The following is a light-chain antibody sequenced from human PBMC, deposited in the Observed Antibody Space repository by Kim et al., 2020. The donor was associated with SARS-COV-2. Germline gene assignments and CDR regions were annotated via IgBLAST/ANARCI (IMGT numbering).Light chain of an antibody. CDR3: SSYTSNSTLV. V-gene: IGLV2-14*03. CDR2: DVS. Sequence: GDSITISCTGTSSDVGGYNYVSWYQQHPGKVPKLMIYDVSSRPSGVSNRFSGSKSGNTASLTISGLQTEDEADYYCSSYTSNSTLVFGAGTQLTVL. CDR1: SSDVGGYNY. J-gene: IGLJ2*01.